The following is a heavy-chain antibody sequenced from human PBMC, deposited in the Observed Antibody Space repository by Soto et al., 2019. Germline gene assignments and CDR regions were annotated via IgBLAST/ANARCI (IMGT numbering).Heavy chain of an antibody. CDR1: GWSFSGYY. D-gene: IGHD2-2*01. Sequence: PSETLSLTCAVYGWSFSGYYWSWIRQPPGKGLEWIGEINHSGSTNYNPSLKSRVTISVDTSKNQFSLKLSSVTAADTAVYYCARGAVAVDYCSSTSCYFYYYYGMDVWGQGTTVTVSS. J-gene: IGHJ6*02. CDR2: INHSGST. V-gene: IGHV4-34*01. CDR3: ARGAVAVDYCSSTSCYFYYYYGMDV.